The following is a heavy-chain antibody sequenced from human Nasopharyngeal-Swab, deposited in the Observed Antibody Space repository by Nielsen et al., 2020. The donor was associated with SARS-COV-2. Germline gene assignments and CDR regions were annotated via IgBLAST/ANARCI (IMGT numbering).Heavy chain of an antibody. D-gene: IGHD3-22*01. CDR2: ISSSSSYI. V-gene: IGHV3-21*01. J-gene: IGHJ6*04. CDR3: ARPYDSSGYYSPGYMDV. CDR1: GFTFSSYG. Sequence: GESLKISCAASGFTFSSYGMNRVRQAPGKGLEWVSSISSSSSYIYYADSVKGRFTISRDNDKNSLYLQMNSLRAEDTAVYYCARPYDSSGYYSPGYMDVWGKGTTVTVSS.